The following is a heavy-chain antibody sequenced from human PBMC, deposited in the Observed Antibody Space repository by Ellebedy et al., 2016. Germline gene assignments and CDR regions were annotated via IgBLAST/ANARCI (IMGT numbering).Heavy chain of an antibody. J-gene: IGHJ6*03. CDR1: GFTFSNYA. D-gene: IGHD2-2*01. CDR3: ARDRCSSTSCYGDYYYYMDV. Sequence: LSLTCAASGFTFSNYAMHWVRQAPGKGLEWVAVISYDGSNAYSADSVKGRFTISRDNSKNTLYLQMNSLRVGDTAVYYCARDRCSSTSCYGDYYYYMDVWGKGTTVTVSS. CDR2: ISYDGSNA. V-gene: IGHV3-30-3*01.